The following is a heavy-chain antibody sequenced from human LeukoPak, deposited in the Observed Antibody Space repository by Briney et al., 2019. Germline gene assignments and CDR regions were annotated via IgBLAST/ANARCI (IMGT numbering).Heavy chain of an antibody. D-gene: IGHD3-10*01. CDR2: INSDGINT. Sequence: GGSLRLSCAASGFTFSNYWMHWVRQAPGKGLVWVSRINSDGINTSYADSVKGRFTISRDNAKNSLYLQMNSLRVEDTAVYYCARERPGSRVLDYWGQGTVVTVSS. J-gene: IGHJ4*02. CDR1: GFTFSNYW. CDR3: ARERPGSRVLDY. V-gene: IGHV3-74*01.